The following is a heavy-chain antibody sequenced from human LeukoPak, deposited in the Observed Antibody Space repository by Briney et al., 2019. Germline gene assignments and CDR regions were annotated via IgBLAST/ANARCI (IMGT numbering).Heavy chain of an antibody. D-gene: IGHD1-1*01. CDR2: IDAYNGNT. CDR1: GYTFTISG. CDR3: ARAGSYYYMDV. Sequence: ASVNVSCTASGYTFTISGISWVRQAPGQGLEWMGWIDAYNGNTNYAQKLQGRVTMTTDTSTTTAYMELRSLRLDDTAVYYCARAGSYYYMDVWGKGTTVTVSS. J-gene: IGHJ6*03. V-gene: IGHV1-18*01.